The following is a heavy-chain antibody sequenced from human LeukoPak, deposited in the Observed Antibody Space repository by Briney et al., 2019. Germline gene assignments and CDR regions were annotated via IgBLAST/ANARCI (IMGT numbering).Heavy chain of an antibody. D-gene: IGHD2/OR15-2a*01. Sequence: SETLPLTCTVSGGSISSGSYYWSWIRQPAGKGLEWIGRIYTSGSTNYNPSLKSRVTISVDTSKNQFSLKLSSVTAADTAVYYCARVHRTTMGGRTLGPADYWGQGTLVTVSS. J-gene: IGHJ4*02. CDR3: ARVHRTTMGGRTLGPADY. CDR1: GGSISSGSYY. V-gene: IGHV4-61*02. CDR2: IYTSGST.